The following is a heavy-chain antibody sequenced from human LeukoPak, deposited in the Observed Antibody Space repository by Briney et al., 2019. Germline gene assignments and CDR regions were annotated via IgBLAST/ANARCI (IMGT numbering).Heavy chain of an antibody. CDR1: GYTFTGYY. V-gene: IGHV1-2*02. D-gene: IGHD4-17*01. CDR3: ARVTTVTYDYYYYYYMDV. J-gene: IGHJ6*03. CDR2: INPNSGGT. Sequence: ASLKVSCKASGYTFTGYYMHWVRQAPGQGLEWMGWINPNSGGTNYAQKFQGRVTMTRDTTISTAYMELSRLRSDDTAVYYCARVTTVTYDYYYYYYMDVWGKGTTVTISS.